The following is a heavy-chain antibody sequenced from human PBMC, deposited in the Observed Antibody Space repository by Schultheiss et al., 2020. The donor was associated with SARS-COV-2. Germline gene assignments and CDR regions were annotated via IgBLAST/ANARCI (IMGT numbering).Heavy chain of an antibody. CDR2: IWYDGSNK. V-gene: IGHV3-33*01. D-gene: IGHD6-13*01. CDR3: ARARYSSRPTHPNWFDP. J-gene: IGHJ5*02. Sequence: GGSLRLSCAASGFTFSSYGMHWVRQAPGKGLEWVAVIWYDGSNKYYADSVKGRFTISRDNSKNTLYLQMNSLRAEDTAVYYCARARYSSRPTHPNWFDPWGQGTLVTVSS. CDR1: GFTFSSYG.